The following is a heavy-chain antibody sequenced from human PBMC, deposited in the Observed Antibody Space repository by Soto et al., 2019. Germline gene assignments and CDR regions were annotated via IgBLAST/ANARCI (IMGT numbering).Heavy chain of an antibody. V-gene: IGHV5-51*01. CDR1: GYSFTSYW. Sequence: GESLKISCKGSGYSFTSYWIGWVRQMPGKGLEWMGIIYPGDSDTGYSPSFQGQVTISADKSISTAYLQWSSLKASDTAMYYCARHRDAARSYYYYGMDVWGQGTTVTVSS. D-gene: IGHD6-6*01. J-gene: IGHJ6*02. CDR3: ARHRDAARSYYYYGMDV. CDR2: IYPGDSDT.